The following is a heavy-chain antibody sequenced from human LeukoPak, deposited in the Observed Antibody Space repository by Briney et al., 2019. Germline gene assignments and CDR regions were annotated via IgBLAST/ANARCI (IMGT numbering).Heavy chain of an antibody. CDR3: ARGRVSSSSWYSTYYYYFYMGV. D-gene: IGHD6-13*01. Sequence: SETLSLTCSVSDDSITMYYWTWIRQPPGKGLEWIGYVDHTGSTNFNPSLNGRVTISRDTSKNHFSLELSSVTAADTAVYFCARGRVSSSSWYSTYYYYFYMGVWGKGTTVTVSS. J-gene: IGHJ6*03. CDR2: VDHTGST. V-gene: IGHV4-59*01. CDR1: DDSITMYY.